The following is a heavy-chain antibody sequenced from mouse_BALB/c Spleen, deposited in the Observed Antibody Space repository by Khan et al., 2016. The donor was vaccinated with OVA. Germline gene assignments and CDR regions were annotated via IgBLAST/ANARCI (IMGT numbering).Heavy chain of an antibody. CDR3: VRSGAYYRYDGYFDV. CDR2: INPSNGYT. V-gene: IGHV1-4*01. J-gene: IGHJ1*01. D-gene: IGHD2-14*01. Sequence: QVQLQQSGAELARPGASVKMSCKASGYTFTSYTMHWVKQRPGQGLEWIGYINPSNGYTNYNQKFKDKATLPADKSSRTAYMQLSSLTYADSAVYYCVRSGAYYRYDGYFDVWGAGTTVTVSS. CDR1: GYTFTSYT.